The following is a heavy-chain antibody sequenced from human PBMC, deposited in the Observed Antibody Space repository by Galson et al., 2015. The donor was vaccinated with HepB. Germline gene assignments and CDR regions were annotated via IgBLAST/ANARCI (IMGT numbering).Heavy chain of an antibody. V-gene: IGHV3-53*01. D-gene: IGHD3-22*01. CDR1: GFTVSNNY. CDR3: TRGGQYIGLVFTPGFDL. J-gene: IGHJ3*01. Sequence: SLRLSCAASGFTVSNNYMSWVRQAPGKGLEWVSLIYSGGSTYFADSVKGRFTVSGDNSKNTPYLQMNSLRAEDTALYYCTRGGQYIGLVFTPGFDLWGQGTMVTVSS. CDR2: IYSGGST.